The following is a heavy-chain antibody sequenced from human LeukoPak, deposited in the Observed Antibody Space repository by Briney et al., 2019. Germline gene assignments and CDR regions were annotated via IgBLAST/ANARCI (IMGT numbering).Heavy chain of an antibody. CDR2: INHSGST. CDR1: GGSFSGYY. Sequence: PSETLCLTCAVYGGSFSGYYWSWIRQPPGKGLEWIGEINHSGSTNYNPSLKSRVTISVDTSKNQFALRLSSVTAADTAVYYCARDMSESNEGAFDIWGQGTMVPASS. CDR3: ARDMSESNEGAFDI. J-gene: IGHJ3*02. D-gene: IGHD4-11*01. V-gene: IGHV4-34*01.